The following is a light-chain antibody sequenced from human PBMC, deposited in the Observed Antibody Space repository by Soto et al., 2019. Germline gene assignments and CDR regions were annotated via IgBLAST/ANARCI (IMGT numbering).Light chain of an antibody. J-gene: IGLJ1*01. CDR3: QVWDSSSDHLV. CDR2: DDS. V-gene: IGLV3-21*02. CDR1: NIGNKN. Sequence: SYELTQPPSVSVAPGQTARITCGGNNIGNKNVHWYQQKPGQAPVLVVYDDSDRPSGIPVRLSGSNSGNTATLTISRVEAGDEADYYCQVWDSSSDHLVFGPGTKVTVL.